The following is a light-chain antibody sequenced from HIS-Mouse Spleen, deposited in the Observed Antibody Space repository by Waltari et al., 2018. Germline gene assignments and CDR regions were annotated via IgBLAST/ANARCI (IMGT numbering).Light chain of an antibody. J-gene: IGLJ2*01. V-gene: IGLV3-25*03. CDR2: KDS. CDR1: ALPKQS. Sequence: SYELTQPPSVSVSPGQTARIPCSGDALPKQSAYWYQQKPGQAPVLVIYKDSERPSGIPERFAGSSSGTTVTLTISGVQAEDEADYYCQSADSSGTYQDVVFGGGTKLTVL. CDR3: QSADSSGTYQDVV.